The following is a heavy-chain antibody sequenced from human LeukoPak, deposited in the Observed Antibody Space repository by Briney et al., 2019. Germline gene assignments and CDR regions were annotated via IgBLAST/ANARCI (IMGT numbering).Heavy chain of an antibody. CDR1: GFTFSSYS. Sequence: GGSLRLSCAASGFTFSSYSMNWVRQAPGKGLEWVSSISSSSYIYYADSVKGRSTISRDNAKNSLYLQMNSLRAEDTAVYYCVLSGGLYYYYGMDVWGQGTTVTVSS. V-gene: IGHV3-21*01. CDR2: ISSSSYI. CDR3: VLSGGLYYYYGMDV. J-gene: IGHJ6*02.